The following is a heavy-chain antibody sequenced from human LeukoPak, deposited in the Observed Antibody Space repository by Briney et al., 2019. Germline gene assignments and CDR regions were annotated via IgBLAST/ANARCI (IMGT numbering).Heavy chain of an antibody. CDR3: ARGQVPAARGYNWFDP. Sequence: PSETLSLTCAVYGWSFNDYYWNWIRQPPGKGLEWIGEINARGDTNFNPSLKSRVTISVETSKSQFSLRLTSMIAADTAVYYCARGQVPAARGYNWFDPWGQGTLVTVSS. CDR1: GWSFNDYY. J-gene: IGHJ5*02. CDR2: INARGDT. D-gene: IGHD2-2*01. V-gene: IGHV4-34*01.